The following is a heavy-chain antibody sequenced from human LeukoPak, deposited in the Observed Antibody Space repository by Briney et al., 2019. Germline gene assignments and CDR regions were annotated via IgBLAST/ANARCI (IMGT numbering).Heavy chain of an antibody. J-gene: IGHJ3*02. CDR2: IYAGGGA. V-gene: IGHV3-66*02. Sequence: GGSLRLSCAASGLAVSSSYLSWVRQTPGKGLEWVSAIYAGGGAYYADSVKGRFTVSRDISKNTVYFQMSSLRTEDTAIYYCARLDQINGRNDAFDIWGQGTVVTVSS. D-gene: IGHD3/OR15-3a*01. CDR1: GLAVSSSY. CDR3: ARLDQINGRNDAFDI.